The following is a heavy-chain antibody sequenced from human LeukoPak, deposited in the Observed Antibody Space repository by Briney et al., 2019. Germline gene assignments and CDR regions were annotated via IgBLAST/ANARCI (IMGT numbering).Heavy chain of an antibody. J-gene: IGHJ4*02. CDR2: IYYSGST. CDR1: GGSISSSSYY. Sequence: TSSETLSLTCTVSGGSISSSSYYWGWIRQPPGKGLEWIGSIYYSGSTYYNPSLKSRVTISVDTSKNQFSLKLSSVTAADTAVYYCARDALRFLEWPYWGQGTLVTVSS. V-gene: IGHV4-39*07. CDR3: ARDALRFLEWPY. D-gene: IGHD3-3*01.